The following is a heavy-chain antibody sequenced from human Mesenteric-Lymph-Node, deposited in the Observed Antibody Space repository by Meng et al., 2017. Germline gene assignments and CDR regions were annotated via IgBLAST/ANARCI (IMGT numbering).Heavy chain of an antibody. D-gene: IGHD6-6*01. CDR2: INPSGGTA. V-gene: IGHV1-46*01. CDR3: ARAAARRIRKYYYYGMDV. CDR1: GYTFTSYY. Sequence: ASVKVSCKASGYTFTSYYMHWVRQAPGQGLEWMGIINPSGGTANYAQKFQGRVTITADESTSTAYMELSSLRSEDTAVYYCARAAARRIRKYYYYGMDVWGQGTTVTVSS. J-gene: IGHJ6*02.